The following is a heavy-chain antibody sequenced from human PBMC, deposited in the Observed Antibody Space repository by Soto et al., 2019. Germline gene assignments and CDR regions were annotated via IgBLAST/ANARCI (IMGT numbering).Heavy chain of an antibody. Sequence: PSETLSLTCTVSGGSISSGGYYWSWIRQHPGKGLEWIGYIYYSGSTYYNPPLKSRVTISVDTSKNQFSLKLSSVTAADTAVYYCARLSDYDSSGYYYYFDYWGQGXLVTVSS. V-gene: IGHV4-31*03. J-gene: IGHJ4*02. CDR3: ARLSDYDSSGYYYYFDY. CDR1: GGSISSGGYY. CDR2: IYYSGST. D-gene: IGHD3-22*01.